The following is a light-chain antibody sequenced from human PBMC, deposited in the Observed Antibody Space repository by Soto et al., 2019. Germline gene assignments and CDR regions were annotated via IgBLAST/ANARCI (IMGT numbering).Light chain of an antibody. CDR1: SSDVGSYNL. CDR3: CSYAGGTSVV. J-gene: IGLJ2*01. V-gene: IGLV2-23*01. CDR2: EDI. Sequence: QSALTQPASVSGSPGQSITISCTGTSSDVGSYNLVSWYQQHPGKAPKLMIYEDIERHSGVSNRFSGSKSGNTASLTISGLQTEDEADYYCCSYAGGTSVVFGGGTKVTVL.